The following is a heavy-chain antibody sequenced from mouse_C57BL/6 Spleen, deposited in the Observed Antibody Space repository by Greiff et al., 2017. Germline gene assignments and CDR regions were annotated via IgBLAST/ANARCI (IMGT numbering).Heavy chain of an antibody. J-gene: IGHJ1*03. D-gene: IGHD1-1*01. CDR3: ARNWDLLTRYFDV. V-gene: IGHV1-69*01. Sequence: VQLQQPGAELVMPGASVKLSCKASGYTFTSYWMHWVKQRPGQGLEWIGEIDPSDSYTNYNQKFKGKSTLTVDKSSSTAYMQLSSLTSEDSAVYYCARNWDLLTRYFDVWGTGTTVTVSS. CDR1: GYTFTSYW. CDR2: IDPSDSYT.